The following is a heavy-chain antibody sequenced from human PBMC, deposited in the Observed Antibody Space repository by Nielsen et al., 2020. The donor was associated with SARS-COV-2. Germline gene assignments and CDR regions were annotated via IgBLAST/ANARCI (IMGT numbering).Heavy chain of an antibody. Sequence: ASVKVSCKASGYTFTSYGISWVRQAPGQGLEWMGWISAYNGNTNYAQKLQGRVTMTTDTSTSTAYMELRSLRSDDTAVYYCATSRYCSGGSCYPGYYYYGMDVWGQGTTVTVSS. J-gene: IGHJ6*02. D-gene: IGHD2-15*01. CDR2: ISAYNGNT. CDR3: ATSRYCSGGSCYPGYYYYGMDV. V-gene: IGHV1-18*01. CDR1: GYTFTSYG.